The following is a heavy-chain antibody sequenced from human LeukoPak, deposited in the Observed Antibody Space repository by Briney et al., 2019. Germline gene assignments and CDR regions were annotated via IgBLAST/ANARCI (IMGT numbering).Heavy chain of an antibody. CDR1: GYTFTSNY. CDR3: ATEYCSGGSCYNRGFDY. Sequence: ASVKVSCKAFGYTFTSNYMHWVRQAPGQGPEWMGVISPSGGSTTYAQKFQGRVTMTEDTSTDTAYMELSSLRSEDTAVYYCATEYCSGGSCYNRGFDYWGQGTLVTVSS. J-gene: IGHJ4*02. D-gene: IGHD2-15*01. CDR2: ISPSGGST. V-gene: IGHV1-46*01.